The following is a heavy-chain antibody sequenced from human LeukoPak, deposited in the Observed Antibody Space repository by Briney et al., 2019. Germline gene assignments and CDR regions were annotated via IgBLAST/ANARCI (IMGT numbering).Heavy chain of an antibody. J-gene: IGHJ4*02. CDR2: ISSSSGYI. D-gene: IGHD3-10*01. CDR3: ARERYYGSGSVGFDY. CDR1: GFTFSSYS. V-gene: IGHV3-21*01. Sequence: GGSLRLSCAASGFTFSSYSMNWVRQAPGKGLEWVSSISSSSGYIYYADSVKGRFTISRDNAKNSLYLQMNSLRAEDTAVYYCARERYYGSGSVGFDYWGQGTLVTVSS.